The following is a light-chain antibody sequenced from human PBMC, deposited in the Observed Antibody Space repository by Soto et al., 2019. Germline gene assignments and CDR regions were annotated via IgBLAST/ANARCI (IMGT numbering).Light chain of an antibody. Sequence: QSALTQPASVSGSPGQSITISCTGTTSDVGTYNLVSWYQQHPDKAPKVMIYEVNRRPSGVSSRFSGSKSGNTASLTISGLQAEDEAEYYCCSYAGTSTYVFGTGTQLTVL. J-gene: IGLJ1*01. CDR1: TSDVGTYNL. V-gene: IGLV2-23*02. CDR2: EVN. CDR3: CSYAGTSTYV.